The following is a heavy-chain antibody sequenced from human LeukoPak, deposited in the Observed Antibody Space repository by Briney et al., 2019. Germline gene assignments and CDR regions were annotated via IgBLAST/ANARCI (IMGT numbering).Heavy chain of an antibody. CDR3: ARVGNSSSWYEGWFDP. Sequence: ASVKVSCKASGGTFSSYAISWVRQAPGQGLEWMGGIIPIFDTANYAQKFQGRVTITADESTSTAYMELSSLRSEDTAVYYCARVGNSSSWYEGWFDPWGQGTLVTVSS. J-gene: IGHJ5*02. V-gene: IGHV1-69*13. CDR2: IIPIFDTA. D-gene: IGHD6-13*01. CDR1: GGTFSSYA.